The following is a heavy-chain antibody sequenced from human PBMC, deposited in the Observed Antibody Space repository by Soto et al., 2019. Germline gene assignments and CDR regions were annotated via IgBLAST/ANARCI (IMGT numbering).Heavy chain of an antibody. CDR1: GFTFDDYA. Sequence: EVQLVESGGGLVQPGRSLRLSCAASGFTFDDYAMHWVRQAPGKGLEWGSGISWNSGSIGYAESVKGRFTISRDNAKNCRYLEMKRLRAEYTAMYYCAKEGGSGGSRKPSYFVYWGQGTLVTVSS. D-gene: IGHD2-15*01. J-gene: IGHJ4*02. CDR3: AKEGGSGGSRKPSYFVY. CDR2: ISWNSGSI. V-gene: IGHV3-9*01.